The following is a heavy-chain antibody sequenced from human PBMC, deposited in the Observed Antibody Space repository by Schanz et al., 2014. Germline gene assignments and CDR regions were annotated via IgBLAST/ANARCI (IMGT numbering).Heavy chain of an antibody. D-gene: IGHD1-26*01. CDR3: AREAKWGQWYFDL. CDR2: IKSDGSRI. V-gene: IGHV3-74*01. CDR1: GFTFSRDW. Sequence: VQLVESGGGVVQPGRSLRLSCAASGFTFSRDWMHWVRQAPGKGLLWVSRIKSDGSRITYADSVKGRLTVSRDNSENTVYLEFHSLRSEDTALYYCAREAKWGQWYFDLWGRGSLVTVSS. J-gene: IGHJ2*01.